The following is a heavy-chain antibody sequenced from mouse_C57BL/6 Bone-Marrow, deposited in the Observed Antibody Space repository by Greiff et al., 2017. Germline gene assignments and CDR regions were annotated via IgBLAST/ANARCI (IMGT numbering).Heavy chain of an antibody. CDR2: ISSGGSYT. J-gene: IGHJ2*01. V-gene: IGHV5-6*01. Sequence: EVHLVESGGDLVKPGGSLKLSCAASGFTFSSYGMSWVRQTPDKRLEWVATISSGGSYTYYPDSVKGRFTISRDNAKNTLYLQMSSLKSEDTAMYYCARQRGCYGYDGGYYFDYWGQGTTLPVSS. CDR1: GFTFSSYG. CDR3: ARQRGCYGYDGGYYFDY. D-gene: IGHD2-2*01.